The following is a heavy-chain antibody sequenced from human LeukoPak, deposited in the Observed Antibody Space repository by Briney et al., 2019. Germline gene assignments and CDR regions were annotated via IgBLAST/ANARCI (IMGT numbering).Heavy chain of an antibody. CDR2: INPNSGGT. CDR3: ARAPKAYYDSSGYLDY. CDR1: GYTSTGYY. J-gene: IGHJ4*02. Sequence: ASVKVSCKASGYTSTGYYMHWVRQAPGQGLEWMGWINPNSGGTNYAQKFQGRVTMTRDTSISTAYMELSRLRSDDTAVYYCARAPKAYYDSSGYLDYWGQGTLVTVSS. V-gene: IGHV1-2*02. D-gene: IGHD3-22*01.